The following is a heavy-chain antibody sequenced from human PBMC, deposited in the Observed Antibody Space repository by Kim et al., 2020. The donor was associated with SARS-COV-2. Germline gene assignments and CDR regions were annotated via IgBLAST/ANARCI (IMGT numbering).Heavy chain of an antibody. CDR1: GFTFGDYA. Sequence: GGYLRLSCTASGFTFGDYAMSWVRQAPGKGLEWVGFIRSKAYGGTTEYAASVKGRFTISRDDSKSIAYLQMNSLKTEDTAVYYCTRASIVGATWAYYFDYWGQGTLVTVSS. V-gene: IGHV3-49*04. D-gene: IGHD1-26*01. J-gene: IGHJ4*02. CDR3: TRASIVGATWAYYFDY. CDR2: IRSKAYGGTT.